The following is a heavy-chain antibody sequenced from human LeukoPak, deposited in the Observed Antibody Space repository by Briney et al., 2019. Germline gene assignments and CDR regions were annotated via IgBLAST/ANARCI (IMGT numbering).Heavy chain of an antibody. Sequence: ASVTVSCKASGYPFSSYGITWVRQAPGQGLEWMGWISPHNGNTNYAQKLQSRVTMTTDISTSTVYMDLRSLKFDDTAVYYCAKGYYYESSGYRHWGQGTLVTVSS. J-gene: IGHJ4*02. CDR2: ISPHNGNT. D-gene: IGHD3-22*01. CDR3: AKGYYYESSGYRH. V-gene: IGHV1-18*01. CDR1: GYPFSSYG.